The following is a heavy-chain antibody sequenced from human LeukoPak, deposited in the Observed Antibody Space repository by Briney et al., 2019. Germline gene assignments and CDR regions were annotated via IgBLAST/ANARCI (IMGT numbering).Heavy chain of an antibody. D-gene: IGHD6-13*01. CDR1: GFTFSSCA. Sequence: GGSLRLSCAASGFTFSSCAMSWVRQAPGKGLDWVSAISGSGGSTSYAGSVKGRFTISRDNSKNTLYLQMNSLRADDTAVYYCAKDLIAAASWGQGTLVTVSS. V-gene: IGHV3-23*01. CDR2: ISGSGGST. J-gene: IGHJ5*02. CDR3: AKDLIAAAS.